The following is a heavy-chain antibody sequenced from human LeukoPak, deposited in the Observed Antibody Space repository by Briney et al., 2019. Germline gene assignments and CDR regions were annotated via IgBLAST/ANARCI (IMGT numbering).Heavy chain of an antibody. CDR1: GFTFSSYS. V-gene: IGHV3-7*03. J-gene: IGHJ1*01. CDR3: ARDRGFYGAGSYKEYFQH. Sequence: GGSLRLSCTASGFTFSSYSMSWVRQAPGKGLEWVANIKEDGSGKNYVDSVKGRFTISRDNAKNSLYLQMNSLRAEDTAVYSCARDRGFYGAGSYKEYFQHWGQGTRVTVSS. D-gene: IGHD3-10*01. CDR2: IKEDGSGK.